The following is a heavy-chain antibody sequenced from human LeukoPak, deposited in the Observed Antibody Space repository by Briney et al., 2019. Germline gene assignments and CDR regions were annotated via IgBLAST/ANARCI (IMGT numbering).Heavy chain of an antibody. CDR2: IYYTGSA. Sequence: SETPSLTCTVSGVSISSGSYYWNWVRQHPGEGLEWIGYIYYTGSAYYNPSLKSRVTISVDVSKNQFSLKLSSVTAADTAVYYCARGLATAQGEAAMPLWGQGTLVTVSS. CDR3: ARGLATAQGEAAMPL. D-gene: IGHD2-2*01. V-gene: IGHV4-31*03. J-gene: IGHJ4*02. CDR1: GVSISSGSYY.